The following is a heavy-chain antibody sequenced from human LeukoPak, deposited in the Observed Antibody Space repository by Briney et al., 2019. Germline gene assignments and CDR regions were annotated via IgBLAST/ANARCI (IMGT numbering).Heavy chain of an antibody. CDR3: AADVPSSGAGEFDY. D-gene: IGHD3-16*01. V-gene: IGHV3-30-3*01. CDR2: ISYDGSNK. CDR1: GSTFSSYA. Sequence: PGGSLRLSCAASGSTFSSYAMHWVRQAPGKGLEWVAVISYDGSNKYYADSVKGRFTISRDNSKNTLYLQMNSLKTEDTAVYYCAADVPSSGAGEFDYWGQGTLVTVSS. J-gene: IGHJ4*02.